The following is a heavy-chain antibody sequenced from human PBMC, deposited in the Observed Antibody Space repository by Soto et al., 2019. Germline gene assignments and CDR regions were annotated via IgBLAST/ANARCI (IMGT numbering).Heavy chain of an antibody. V-gene: IGHV1-24*01. Sequence: ASVKVSCKVSGYTLTELSMHWVRQAPGKGLEWMGGFDPEDGETIYAQKFQGRVTMTEDTSTDTAYMELRSLRSDDTAVYYCARLTGVFRLVLDYWGQGTQVTVSS. D-gene: IGHD3-16*01. CDR1: GYTLTELS. CDR3: ARLTGVFRLVLDY. CDR2: FDPEDGET. J-gene: IGHJ4*02.